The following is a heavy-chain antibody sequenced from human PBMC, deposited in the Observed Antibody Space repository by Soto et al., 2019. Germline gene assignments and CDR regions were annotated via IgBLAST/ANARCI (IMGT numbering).Heavy chain of an antibody. CDR1: GFTFGNYA. J-gene: IGHJ4*02. CDR2: ISDSGGSA. D-gene: IGHD4-17*01. CDR3: AKDVSYGGKRPKYSHY. Sequence: HPGGSLRLSCAASGFTFGNYAMSWFRQAPGKGLEWVSGISDSGGSAYNADSVKGRFTISRDNAKSTLYLQMNSLRAEDTAVYYCAKDVSYGGKRPKYSHYWGQGTLVTVSS. V-gene: IGHV3-23*01.